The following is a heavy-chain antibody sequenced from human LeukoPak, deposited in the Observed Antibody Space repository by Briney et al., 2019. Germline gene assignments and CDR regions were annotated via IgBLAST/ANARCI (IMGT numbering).Heavy chain of an antibody. CDR2: IYYSGST. D-gene: IGHD2-2*01. CDR1: GGSISSYY. CDR3: ARGLIVVVPAANEYYYYMDV. Sequence: SETLSLTCTVSGGSISSYYWSWIRQPPGKGLEWIGYIYYSGSTNYNPSLKSRVTISVDTSKNQFSLKLSSVTAADTAVYYCARGLIVVVPAANEYYYYMDVWGKGTTVTVSS. J-gene: IGHJ6*03. V-gene: IGHV4-59*01.